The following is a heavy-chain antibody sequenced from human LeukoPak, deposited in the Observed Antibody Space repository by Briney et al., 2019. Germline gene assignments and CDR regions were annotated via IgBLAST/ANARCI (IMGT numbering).Heavy chain of an antibody. J-gene: IGHJ4*02. D-gene: IGHD3-22*01. CDR2: ISYDGSNK. CDR3: ARTDYYDSSGYSQIDY. CDR1: GFTFSSCA. V-gene: IGHV3-30-3*01. Sequence: PGRSLRLSCAASGFTFSSCAMHWVRQAPGKGLEWVAVISYDGSNKYYADSVKGRFTISRDNSKNTLYLQMNSLRAEDTAVYYCARTDYYDSSGYSQIDYWGQGTLVTVSS.